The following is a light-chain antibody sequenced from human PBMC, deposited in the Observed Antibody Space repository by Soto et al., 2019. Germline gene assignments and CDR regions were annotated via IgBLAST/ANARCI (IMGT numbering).Light chain of an antibody. V-gene: IGKV3-15*01. CDR3: QQYNNWPPFT. CDR2: GAS. J-gene: IGKJ3*01. CDR1: QSVSSN. Sequence: EIGMTQSPATLSVSPGERATLSCRASQSVSSNLAWYQQKPGQPPRLLIYGASTRATGIPARFSGSGSGTEFTLTISSLQSEDFAVYYCQQYNNWPPFTFGPGTKVDIK.